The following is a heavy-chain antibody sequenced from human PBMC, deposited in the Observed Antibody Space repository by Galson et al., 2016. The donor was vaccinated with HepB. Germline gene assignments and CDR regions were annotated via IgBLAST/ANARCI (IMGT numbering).Heavy chain of an antibody. J-gene: IGHJ6*02. Sequence: SETLSLTCAVSGGSVSSDNWWTWVRRPPGKGLEWIGEIYRTGSTNYNPSLRSRVTFSLDKSKNHFSLTLTSVTAAGTAVYYCARAGTTYLNYFGLDLWGQGTTVTVSS. CDR2: IYRTGST. CDR3: ARAGTTYLNYFGLDL. V-gene: IGHV4-4*02. CDR1: GGSVSSDNW. D-gene: IGHD1-1*01.